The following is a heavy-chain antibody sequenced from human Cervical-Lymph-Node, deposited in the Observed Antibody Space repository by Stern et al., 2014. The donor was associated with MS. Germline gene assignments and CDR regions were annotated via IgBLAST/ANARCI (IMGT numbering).Heavy chain of an antibody. CDR3: ARDRGSYSDY. D-gene: IGHD1-26*01. Sequence: QVQLVESGAEVERPGASVKVSCKASGYTFTAYFLHWVRQAPGQGLEWRGWISPKTGSATYAQKFQDMVTMTRDTSINTGYMEVSSLRSDDTAVYYCARDRGSYSDYWGQGTLVAVSS. J-gene: IGHJ4*02. V-gene: IGHV1-2*02. CDR1: GYTFTAYF. CDR2: ISPKTGSA.